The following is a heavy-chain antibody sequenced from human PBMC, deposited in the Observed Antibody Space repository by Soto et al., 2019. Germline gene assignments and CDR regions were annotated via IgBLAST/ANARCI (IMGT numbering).Heavy chain of an antibody. D-gene: IGHD4-17*01. V-gene: IGHV1-46*01. CDR1: GYTFTSYY. Sequence: ASVKVSCKASGYTFTSYYMHWVRQAPGQGLEWMGIINPSGGSTSYAQKFQGRVTMTRDTSTSTAYMELRSLRSDDTAVYYCARELGPLHDYPTYYYYYMDVWGKGTTVTVSS. J-gene: IGHJ6*03. CDR2: INPSGGST. CDR3: ARELGPLHDYPTYYYYYMDV.